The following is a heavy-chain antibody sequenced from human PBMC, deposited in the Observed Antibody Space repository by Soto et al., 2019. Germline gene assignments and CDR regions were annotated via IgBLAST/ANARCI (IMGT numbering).Heavy chain of an antibody. D-gene: IGHD2-8*01. CDR3: ARHGYCTNGVCYTFSNYYYYMDV. CDR1: GGSISSSSYY. CDR2: IYYSGST. V-gene: IGHV4-39*01. Sequence: SETLSLTCTVSGGSISSSSYYWGWIRHPPGKGLEWIGSIYYSGSTYYNPSLKSRVTISVDTSKNQFSLKLSSVTAADTAVYYCARHGYCTNGVCYTFSNYYYYMDVWGKGTTVTVSS. J-gene: IGHJ6*03.